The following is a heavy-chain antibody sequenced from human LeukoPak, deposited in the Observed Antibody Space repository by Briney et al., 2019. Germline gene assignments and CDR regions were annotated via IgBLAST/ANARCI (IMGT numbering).Heavy chain of an antibody. CDR3: WLVMGRHFDY. J-gene: IGHJ4*02. V-gene: IGHV3-30*02. Sequence: GGSLRLSCAASGFTFSSYGMHWVRQAPGKGLEWVAFIRYDGSNKYYADSVKGRFTISRDNSKNTLYLQMNSLRAEDTAVYYCWLVMGRHFDYWGQGTLVTVSS. CDR1: GFTFSSYG. CDR2: IRYDGSNK. D-gene: IGHD6-19*01.